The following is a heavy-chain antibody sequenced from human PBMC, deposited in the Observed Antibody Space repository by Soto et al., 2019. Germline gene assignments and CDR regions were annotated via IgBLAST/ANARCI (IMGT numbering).Heavy chain of an antibody. V-gene: IGHV3-30*18. D-gene: IGHD6-19*01. Sequence: QVQLVESGGGVVQPGRSLRLSCAASGFTFSSYGMHWVRQAPGKGLERVAVISYDGSNKYYADSVKGRFTISRDNSKNTLHLQMNSLRAEDTAVYYCAKDRGWLAERYYYGMDVWGQGTTVTVAS. CDR3: AKDRGWLAERYYYGMDV. J-gene: IGHJ6*02. CDR2: ISYDGSNK. CDR1: GFTFSSYG.